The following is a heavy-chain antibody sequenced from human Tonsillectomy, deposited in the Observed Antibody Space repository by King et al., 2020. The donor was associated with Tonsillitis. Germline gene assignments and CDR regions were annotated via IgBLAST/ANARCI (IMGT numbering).Heavy chain of an antibody. CDR3: AKERGSSWPFDY. V-gene: IGHV3-30*18. D-gene: IGHD6-13*01. CDR2: ISYDGRNK. J-gene: IGHJ4*02. Sequence: VQLVESGGGVVQPGRSLRLSCEASGFTFSNYGMHWVRQAPGKGLVWVALISYDGRNKNYADSVKGRFTISRDNSKNTLYLQMNSLRAEDTAMYYCAKERGSSWPFDYWGQGTLVTVSS. CDR1: GFTFSNYG.